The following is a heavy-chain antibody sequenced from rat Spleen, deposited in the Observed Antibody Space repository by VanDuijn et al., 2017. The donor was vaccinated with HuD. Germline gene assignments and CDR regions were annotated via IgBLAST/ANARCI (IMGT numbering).Heavy chain of an antibody. Sequence: EVQLVESGGGLVQPGRSLKLSCVASGFTFNNYWMTWIRQAPWKGLEWVASITNTGGSTYYLDSVKGRFTISRDNAESTLYLQMNSLQTEDTAIYFCTRGPPRDDDNYYYGYYFDHWGQGVMVTVSS. J-gene: IGHJ2*01. CDR1: GFTFNNYW. CDR3: TRGPPRDDDNYYYGYYFDH. CDR2: ITNTGGST. D-gene: IGHD1-12*02. V-gene: IGHV5-31*01.